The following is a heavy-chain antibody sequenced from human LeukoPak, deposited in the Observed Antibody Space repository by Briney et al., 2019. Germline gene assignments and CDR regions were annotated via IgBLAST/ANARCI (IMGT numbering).Heavy chain of an antibody. CDR1: GYTFTSYY. CDR2: INPSGGSA. Sequence: ASVKVSCKASGYTFTSYYIHWVRQAPGQGLEWMGIINPSGGSASYAQKFEGRVTMTRDTSTSTVYMELSSLRAEDTAVYYCARDSKTSSLADPWGQGNLVTVSS. V-gene: IGHV1-46*01. J-gene: IGHJ5*02. CDR3: ARDSKTSSLADP. D-gene: IGHD2-2*01.